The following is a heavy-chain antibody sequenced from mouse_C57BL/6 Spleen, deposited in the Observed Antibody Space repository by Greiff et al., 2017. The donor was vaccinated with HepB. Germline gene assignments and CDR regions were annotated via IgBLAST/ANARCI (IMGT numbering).Heavy chain of an antibody. J-gene: IGHJ4*01. CDR2: ISSGSSTI. V-gene: IGHV5-17*01. Sequence: EVMLVESGGGLVKPGGSLKLSCAASGFTFSDYGMHWVRQAPEKGLEWVAYISSGSSTIYYADTVKGRFTISRDNAKNTLFLQMTSLRSEDTAMYYCARSNYYGSSIMDYWVQGTSVTVSS. D-gene: IGHD1-1*01. CDR1: GFTFSDYG. CDR3: ARSNYYGSSIMDY.